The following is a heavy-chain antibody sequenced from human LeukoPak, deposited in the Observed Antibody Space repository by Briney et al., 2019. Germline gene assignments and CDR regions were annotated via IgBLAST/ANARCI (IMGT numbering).Heavy chain of an antibody. D-gene: IGHD1-26*01. CDR2: MNPNSGNT. Sequence: ASVKVSCKASGYTFTSYDINWVRQATGQGLEWMGWMNPNSGNTGYAQKFQGRVTMTRNTSISTAYMELSSLRSEDTAVYYCTISGYSGSYDAFGIWGQGTMVTVSS. CDR3: TISGYSGSYDAFGI. J-gene: IGHJ3*02. V-gene: IGHV1-8*01. CDR1: GYTFTSYD.